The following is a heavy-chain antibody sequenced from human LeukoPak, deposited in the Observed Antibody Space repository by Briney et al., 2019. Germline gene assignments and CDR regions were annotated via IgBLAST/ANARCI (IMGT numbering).Heavy chain of an antibody. V-gene: IGHV4-4*02. D-gene: IGHD3-22*01. CDR1: GGSLSSSNW. CDR2: IYHSGST. Sequence: SGTLSLTCAVSGGSLSSSNWWSWVRQPPGKGLEWIGEIYHSGSTNYNPSLKSRVTISVDKSKNQFSLKLSSVTAADTAVYYCARDLRGSSSGYYVTNLFDYWGQGTLVTVSS. J-gene: IGHJ4*02. CDR3: ARDLRGSSSGYYVTNLFDY.